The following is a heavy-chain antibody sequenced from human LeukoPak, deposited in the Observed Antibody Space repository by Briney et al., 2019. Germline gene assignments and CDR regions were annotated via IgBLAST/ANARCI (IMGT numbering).Heavy chain of an antibody. Sequence: GGSLRLSCAASGFTFSSYSMNWVRQAPGKGLEWVSSISSSSSYIYYADSVKGRFTISRDNSKNTLYLQMNSLRAEDTAVYYCAKDPRIPYKGWGQGTLVTVSS. J-gene: IGHJ4*02. CDR3: AKDPRIPYKG. CDR2: ISSSSSYI. V-gene: IGHV3-21*04. CDR1: GFTFSSYS. D-gene: IGHD1-14*01.